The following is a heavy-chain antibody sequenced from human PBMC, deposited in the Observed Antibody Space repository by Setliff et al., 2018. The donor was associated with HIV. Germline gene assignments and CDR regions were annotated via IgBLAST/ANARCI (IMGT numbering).Heavy chain of an antibody. Sequence: SETLSLTCTVSGASVNSNNYYWGWIRQPPGKGLEWIASIYYSGTTYYNPSLKRRVTISVDTSKNQFSLNLTSVTAADTAVYYCARTRGYTYGYIDSWA. CDR2: IYYSGTT. CDR3: ARTRGYTYGYIDS. CDR1: GASVNSNNYY. D-gene: IGHD5-18*01. J-gene: IGHJ5*01. V-gene: IGHV4-39*01.